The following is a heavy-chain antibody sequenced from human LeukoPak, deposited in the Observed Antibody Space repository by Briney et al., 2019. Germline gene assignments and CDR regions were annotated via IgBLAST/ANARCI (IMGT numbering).Heavy chain of an antibody. CDR2: IYYSGST. CDR1: GGSISSYY. V-gene: IGHV4-59*08. D-gene: IGHD3-10*01. Sequence: SSEALSLTCTVSGGSISSYYWSWIRQPPGKGLEWIGYIYYSGSTNYNPSLKSRVTISVDTSKNQFSLKLSSVTAADTAVYYCARLTVTMVRGVLLDAFDIWGQGTMVTVSS. J-gene: IGHJ3*02. CDR3: ARLTVTMVRGVLLDAFDI.